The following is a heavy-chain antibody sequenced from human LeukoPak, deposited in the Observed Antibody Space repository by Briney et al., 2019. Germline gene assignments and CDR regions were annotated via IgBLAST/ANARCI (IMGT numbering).Heavy chain of an antibody. CDR2: ISGDGRST. J-gene: IGHJ3*02. V-gene: IGHV3-74*01. CDR3: ANELWRGPTDAFDI. CDR1: EFTFSSYW. Sequence: GGSLRLSCAASEFTFSSYWMHWVRQAPGKGLVWVSRISGDGRSTSYADSVKGRFTISRDNAKNTMYLQMNSLRAEDTAVYYCANELWRGPTDAFDIWGRGTMVTVS. D-gene: IGHD3-3*01.